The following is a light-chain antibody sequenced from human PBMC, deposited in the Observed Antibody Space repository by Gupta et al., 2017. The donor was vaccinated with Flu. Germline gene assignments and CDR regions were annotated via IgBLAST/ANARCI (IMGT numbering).Light chain of an antibody. V-gene: IGLV4-69*01. CDR2: LHADGRH. CDR1: SGHSTYD. Sequence: QVVLTQSPSTTASLGASVQLTCTLSSGHSTYDIAWHQQQPEKGPRYLMALHADGRHTKGDGIPDRFSGSSSGAERYLSISSLQSEDEADYYCQTWGTGYVVFGGGTKLTVL. J-gene: IGLJ2*01. CDR3: QTWGTGYVV.